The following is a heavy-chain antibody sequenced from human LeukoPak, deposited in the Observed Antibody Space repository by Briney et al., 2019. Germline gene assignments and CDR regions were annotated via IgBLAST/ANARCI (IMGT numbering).Heavy chain of an antibody. J-gene: IGHJ4*02. CDR3: ARNSSGNYFDY. CDR2: IYNSGST. D-gene: IGHD1-26*01. Sequence: PSETPSLTCAVSGNSISNTYYWGWIRPPPGKELEWIGSIYNSGSTHYDPSLKSRVTISVDTSKNQFSLKLSSVTAADTAVYYCARNSSGNYFDYWGQGTLVTVSS. CDR1: GNSISNTYY. V-gene: IGHV4-38-2*01.